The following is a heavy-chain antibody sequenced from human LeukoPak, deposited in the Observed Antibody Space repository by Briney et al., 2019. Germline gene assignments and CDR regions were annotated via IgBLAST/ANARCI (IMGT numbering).Heavy chain of an antibody. D-gene: IGHD1-1*01. CDR3: ARRNTASPGERFAS. CDR1: GGSISNFY. V-gene: IGHV4-59*08. CDR2: IYYSGST. Sequence: SETLSLTCTVSGGSISNFYWTWIRQPPRKGLEWIGYIYYSGSTIYNPSLNSRVTISLDTSKNQFSLMLRSLTAADTAVYYCARRNTASPGERFASWGQGTLVTVSS. J-gene: IGHJ4*02.